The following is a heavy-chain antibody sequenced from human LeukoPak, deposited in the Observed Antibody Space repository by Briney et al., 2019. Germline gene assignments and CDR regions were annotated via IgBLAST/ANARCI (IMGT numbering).Heavy chain of an antibody. CDR1: GYTFTSYG. Sequence: ASVEVSCKASGYTFTSYGISWVRQAPGQGLEWMGWISAYNGNTRYAQKLQGRVTMTTDSSTSTAYMELRSLRPDDTAVYYCARGPIIDIVVIPAAADYYHMDVWGKGTTVTVSS. V-gene: IGHV1-18*01. J-gene: IGHJ6*03. D-gene: IGHD2-2*01. CDR3: ARGPIIDIVVIPAAADYYHMDV. CDR2: ISAYNGNT.